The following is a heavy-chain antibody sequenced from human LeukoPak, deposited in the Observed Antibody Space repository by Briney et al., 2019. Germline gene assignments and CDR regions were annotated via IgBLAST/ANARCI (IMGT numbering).Heavy chain of an antibody. CDR2: IYYSGST. V-gene: IGHV4-61*01. Sequence: SETLSLTCTVSGGSFSSGSYYWSWIRQPPGTGLEWIGYIYYSGSTNYNPSLKSRVTISVDTSKNQFSLKLSSVTAADTAVYYCARGDCSSTSCYVWYFDLWGRGTLVTVSS. D-gene: IGHD2-2*01. CDR3: ARGDCSSTSCYVWYFDL. J-gene: IGHJ2*01. CDR1: GGSFSSGSYY.